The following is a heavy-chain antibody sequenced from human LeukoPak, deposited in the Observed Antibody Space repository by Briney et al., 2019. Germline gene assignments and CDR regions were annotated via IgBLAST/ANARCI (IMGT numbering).Heavy chain of an antibody. CDR2: IKHSGST. Sequence: PSETLSLTCAVYGGSLSDYHWNGVRQPPEEGLEWIGKIKHSGSTNYNPSLNSRVNISVDTSKNQFSLKLSSVTAADTAVYYCASRPRYAFVDDYFDFWGQGTLVTVSS. J-gene: IGHJ4*02. CDR1: GGSLSDYH. V-gene: IGHV4-34*01. D-gene: IGHD2-2*01. CDR3: ASRPRYAFVDDYFDF.